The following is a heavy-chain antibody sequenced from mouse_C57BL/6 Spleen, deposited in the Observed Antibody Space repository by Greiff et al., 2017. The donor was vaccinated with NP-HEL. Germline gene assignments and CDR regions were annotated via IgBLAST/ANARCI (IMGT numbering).Heavy chain of an antibody. CDR1: GYTFTEYT. CDR3: ARHEEAKSLITTVVAHFDY. Sequence: QVQLKESGAELVKPGASVKLSCKASGYTFTEYTIHWVKQRSGQGLEWIGWFYPGSGSIKYNEKFKDKATLTADKSSSTVYMELSRLTSEDSAVYFCARHEEAKSLITTVVAHFDYWGQGTTLTVSS. J-gene: IGHJ2*01. D-gene: IGHD1-1*01. CDR2: FYPGSGSI. V-gene: IGHV1-62-2*01.